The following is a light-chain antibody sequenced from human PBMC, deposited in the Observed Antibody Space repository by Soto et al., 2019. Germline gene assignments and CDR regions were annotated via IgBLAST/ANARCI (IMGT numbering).Light chain of an antibody. CDR1: QDISNY. Sequence: DIQMTQSPSSLSASVGDRVTITCQASQDISNYLNWYHQMPAKPPKLLIYDASTLQSGVPSRVSGSGSGTHFTLTSTSLQPEDIGTYYCQQYDDVPLTFGGGTKVEI. CDR2: DAS. CDR3: QQYDDVPLT. V-gene: IGKV1-33*01. J-gene: IGKJ4*01.